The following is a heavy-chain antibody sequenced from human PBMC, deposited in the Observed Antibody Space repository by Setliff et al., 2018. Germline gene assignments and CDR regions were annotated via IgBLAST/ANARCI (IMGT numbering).Heavy chain of an antibody. CDR3: ARTGTYRYFDS. CDR1: GESIRSNNW. CDR2: IYQSGNT. Sequence: PSETLSLTCTVSGESIRSNNWWNWVRQPPGKGLEWIGDIYQSGNTYYNASLKSRVTISVDTAQNQFSLSLSSVTAADTAVYYCARTGTYRYFDSWGQGTLVTVSS. D-gene: IGHD1-1*01. V-gene: IGHV4-4*02. J-gene: IGHJ4*02.